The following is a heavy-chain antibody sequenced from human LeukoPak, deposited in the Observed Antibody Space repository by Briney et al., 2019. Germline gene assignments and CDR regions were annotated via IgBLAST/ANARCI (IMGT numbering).Heavy chain of an antibody. CDR2: INPNSGGT. V-gene: IGHV1-2*02. CDR1: GYTFTSYY. D-gene: IGHD3-3*01. Sequence: ASVKVSCKASGYTFTSYYMHWVRQAPGQGLEWMGWINPNSGGTNYAQKFQGRVTMTRDTSISTAYMELSRLRSDDTAVYYCAREGFWSGPRPPYYYYYMDVWGKGTTVTVSS. J-gene: IGHJ6*03. CDR3: AREGFWSGPRPPYYYYYMDV.